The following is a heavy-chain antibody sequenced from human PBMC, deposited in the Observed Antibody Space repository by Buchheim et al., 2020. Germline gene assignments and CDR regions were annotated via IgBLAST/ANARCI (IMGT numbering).Heavy chain of an antibody. CDR1: GGSISGSSHY. V-gene: IGHV4-39*01. Sequence: QLQLQESGPGLVKPSETLSLTCPVSGGSISGSSHYLAWVRQSPGKGLGWIGSVYHSGFTYYNPSLQSRVTISVHTPKHIFSLRLTSVTAADTAVYYCARFKWYFDIWGRGT. J-gene: IGHJ2*01. CDR3: ARFKWYFDI. CDR2: VYHSGFT.